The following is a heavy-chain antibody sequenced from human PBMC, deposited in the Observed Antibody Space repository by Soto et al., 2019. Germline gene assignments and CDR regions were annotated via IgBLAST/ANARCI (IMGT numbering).Heavy chain of an antibody. V-gene: IGHV1-69*13. J-gene: IGHJ4*02. CDR2: IVPIFGTA. D-gene: IGHD6-13*01. Sequence: SVKVSCKASGGTFSSYAISWVRQAPGQGLEWMGGIVPIFGTANYAQKFQGRVTITADESKNTLYLQMNSLRAEDTAVYYCARERYSSSWFDFDYWGQGTLVTVSS. CDR3: ARERYSSSWFDFDY. CDR1: GGTFSSYA.